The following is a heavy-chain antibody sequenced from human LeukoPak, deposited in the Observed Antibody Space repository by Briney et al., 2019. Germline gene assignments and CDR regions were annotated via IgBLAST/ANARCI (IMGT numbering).Heavy chain of an antibody. CDR2: LRYDGSDK. CDR3: ASHYKTTGSNPQPDY. D-gene: IGHD4-11*01. V-gene: IGHV3-30*02. Sequence: GGSMRLSCVASGFTFSSYGMHWVRQAPGKGLEWVAFLRYDGSDKHYADSGKGRFTISRDNSKNTLYLQMNSLRVEDTAVYYCASHYKTTGSNPQPDYWGQGTLVTVSS. J-gene: IGHJ4*02. CDR1: GFTFSSYG.